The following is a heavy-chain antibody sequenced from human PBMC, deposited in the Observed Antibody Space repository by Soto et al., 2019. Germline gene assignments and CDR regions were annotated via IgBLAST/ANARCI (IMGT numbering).Heavy chain of an antibody. CDR3: TTDSGLAQHYVWGSYRYTPPGQADY. D-gene: IGHD3-16*02. Sequence: GGSLRLSCAASGFTFSNAWMNWVRQAPGKGLEWVGRIKSKTDGGTTDYAATVKGRFTISRDDSKNTLYLQMNSLKTEDTAVYYCTTDSGLAQHYVWGSYRYTPPGQADYWGQGTLVTVSS. CDR1: GFTFSNAW. CDR2: IKSKTDGGTT. V-gene: IGHV3-15*07. J-gene: IGHJ4*02.